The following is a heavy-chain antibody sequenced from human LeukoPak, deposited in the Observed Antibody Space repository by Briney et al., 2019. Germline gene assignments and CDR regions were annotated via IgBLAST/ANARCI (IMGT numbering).Heavy chain of an antibody. J-gene: IGHJ4*02. CDR3: ARDSYASSSWLYFDY. CDR1: GGSISSSSYY. V-gene: IGHV4-39*07. CDR2: IYYSGST. D-gene: IGHD6-13*01. Sequence: SETLSLTCTVSGGSISSSSYYWGWIRQPPGKGLEWIGSIYYSGSTYYNPSLKSRVTISVDTSKNQFSLKLSSVTAADTAVYYCARDSYASSSWLYFDYWGQGTLVTVSS.